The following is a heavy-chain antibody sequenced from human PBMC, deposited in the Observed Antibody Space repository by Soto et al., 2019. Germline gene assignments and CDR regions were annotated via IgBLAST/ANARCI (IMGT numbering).Heavy chain of an antibody. CDR3: AKGGVRLRLGELSSYYFDY. CDR2: ISGSGGST. V-gene: IGHV3-23*01. Sequence: PGGSLRLSCAASGFTFSSYAMSWVRQAPGKGLEWVSAISGSGGSTYYADSVKGRFTISRDNSKNTLYLQMNSLRAEDTAVYYCAKGGVRLRLGELSSYYFDYWGQGTLVTVS. CDR1: GFTFSSYA. D-gene: IGHD3-16*02. J-gene: IGHJ4*02.